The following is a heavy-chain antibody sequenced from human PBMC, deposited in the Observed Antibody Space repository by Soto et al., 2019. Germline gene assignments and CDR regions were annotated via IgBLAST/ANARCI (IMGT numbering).Heavy chain of an antibody. J-gene: IGHJ5*02. V-gene: IGHV3-21*06. D-gene: IGHD1-26*01. CDR1: GFTFSIYS. CDR2: INSVSNYI. Sequence: GGSLRLSCAASGFTFSIYSMHWVRQTPEKGLEWVSSINSVSNYIYYADSVRGRFTISRDNAKSSLFLQMNSLTADDTGLYYCVRDSYRRIVGATSDLWGQGTQVTSPQ. CDR3: VRDSYRRIVGATSDL.